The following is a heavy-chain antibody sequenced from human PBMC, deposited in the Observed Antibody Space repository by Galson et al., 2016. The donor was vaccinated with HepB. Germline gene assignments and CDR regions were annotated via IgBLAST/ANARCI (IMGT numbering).Heavy chain of an antibody. D-gene: IGHD3-22*01. J-gene: IGHJ6*03. CDR3: ARDLVVTRNYYYYHYMDV. Sequence: SLRLSCAPSGFSVSNNYMNWVRQAPGKGLEWVSVIYSGDYTYYAGSVKVRFTISRDISKNTLYLQMNRLRAEDTAVYYCARDLVVTRNYYYYHYMDVWGKGTTVTVSS. CDR2: IYSGDYT. CDR1: GFSVSNNY. V-gene: IGHV3-53*01.